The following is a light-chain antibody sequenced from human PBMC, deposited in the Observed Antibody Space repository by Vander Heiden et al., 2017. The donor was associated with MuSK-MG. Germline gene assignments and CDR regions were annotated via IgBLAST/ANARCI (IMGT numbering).Light chain of an antibody. CDR2: KDS. Sequence: HVLTQPSSVSVSPGQTARITCSGDVLGRKYARWFQQKPGQAPLLLIYKDSERPSGIPERFSGSSSGTTITLTISGAQVEDEAEYYCYCATDNYLGLFGGGTKLTVL. V-gene: IGLV3-27*01. CDR3: YCATDNYLGL. CDR1: VLGRKY. J-gene: IGLJ2*01.